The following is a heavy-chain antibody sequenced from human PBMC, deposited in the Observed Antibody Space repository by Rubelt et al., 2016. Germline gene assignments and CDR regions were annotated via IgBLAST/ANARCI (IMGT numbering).Heavy chain of an antibody. CDR2: IKHSGST. D-gene: IGHD4-11*01. Sequence: QVQLQQWGAGLLKPSETLSLTCAVYGGSFSGYYWSWIRQPPGKGLEWIGEIKHSGSTNSNPSLKSRVTISVDTSDNQFSLRLSSVTAADTAVYYCARTRSNPYYYYGMDVWGQGTTVTVSS. CDR3: ARTRSNPYYYYGMDV. J-gene: IGHJ6*02. CDR1: GGSFSGYY. V-gene: IGHV4-34*01.